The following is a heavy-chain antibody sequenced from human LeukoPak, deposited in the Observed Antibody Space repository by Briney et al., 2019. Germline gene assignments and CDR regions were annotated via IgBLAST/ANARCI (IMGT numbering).Heavy chain of an antibody. V-gene: IGHV4-39*02. CDR1: GGSISSSSYY. Sequence: SETLSLTCTVSGGSISSSSYYWGWIRQPPGKGLEWIGSIYYSGSTYYNPSLKSRVTISVDTSKNQFSLKLSSVTAADTAVYYCARDSRVTALDYWGQGTLVTVSS. J-gene: IGHJ4*02. CDR3: ARDSRVTALDY. D-gene: IGHD2-21*02. CDR2: IYYSGST.